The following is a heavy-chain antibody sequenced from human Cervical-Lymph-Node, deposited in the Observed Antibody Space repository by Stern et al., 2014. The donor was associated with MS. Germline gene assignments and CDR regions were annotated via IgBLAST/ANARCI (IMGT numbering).Heavy chain of an antibody. CDR3: ARDSGAAALDP. D-gene: IGHD6-13*01. Sequence: VQLVESGPGVVKPSQTLSLTCTVSGGSIIIGGYYWTWIRQHPGKGLGWIGYMYDSGRTHYNPSLKSRVNISVDTSKNQFSLRVTSVTVADTAVYYCARDSGAAALDPWGQGTLVTVSS. CDR1: GGSIIIGGYY. CDR2: MYDSGRT. V-gene: IGHV4-31*03. J-gene: IGHJ5*02.